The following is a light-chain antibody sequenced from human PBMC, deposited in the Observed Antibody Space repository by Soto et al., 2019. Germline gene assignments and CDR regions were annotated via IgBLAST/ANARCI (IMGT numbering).Light chain of an antibody. V-gene: IGLV1-44*01. CDR2: SNN. CDR3: AAWDDSLNGPV. Sequence: QSVLTQPPSASATPGQRVTISCSGSSSNIGSNNVEWYQHLPGTAPKLLIYSNNQRPSGVPDRFSGSKSGTSASLAISGLQSEDEADYYCAAWDDSLNGPVFGGGTQLTVL. J-gene: IGLJ2*01. CDR1: SSNIGSNN.